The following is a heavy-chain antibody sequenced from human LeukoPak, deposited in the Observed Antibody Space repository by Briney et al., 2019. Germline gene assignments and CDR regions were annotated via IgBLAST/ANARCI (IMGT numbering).Heavy chain of an antibody. CDR1: GYTFTNFD. Sequence: ASVKVSCKASGYTFTNFDINWVRQATGQGLEWMGWMNPKTGNTGSAQKFQGRVTITGDTSISTVYMELSSLRSEDTAVYYCARDGKGGGAFDIWGQGTMVTVSS. CDR2: MNPKTGNT. V-gene: IGHV1-8*01. D-gene: IGHD1-26*01. CDR3: ARDGKGGGAFDI. J-gene: IGHJ3*02.